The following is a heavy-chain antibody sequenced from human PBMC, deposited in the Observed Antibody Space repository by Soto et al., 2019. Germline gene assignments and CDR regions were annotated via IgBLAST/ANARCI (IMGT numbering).Heavy chain of an antibody. D-gene: IGHD2-21*02. V-gene: IGHV4-31*03. CDR1: GGSFSMDGYY. Sequence: SETLSLTCTVSGGSFSMDGYYWTWIRQHPGKGLEWLGFIFGSGSTYYNPSLWGRVSISVDTSKNQFSLTLTSVTAADTAVYYCARDRCSGGDCYLGYWGQGTLVTVSS. CDR2: IFGSGST. CDR3: ARDRCSGGDCYLGY. J-gene: IGHJ4*02.